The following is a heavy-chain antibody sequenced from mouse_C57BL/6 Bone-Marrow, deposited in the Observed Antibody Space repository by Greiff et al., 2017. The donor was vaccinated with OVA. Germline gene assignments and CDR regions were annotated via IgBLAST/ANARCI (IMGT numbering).Heavy chain of an antibody. J-gene: IGHJ3*01. D-gene: IGHD2-4*01. V-gene: IGHV1-26*01. CDR3: APIYYDYDWFAY. CDR1: GYTFTDYY. Sequence: EVQLQQSGPELVKPGASVKISCKASGYTFTDYYMNWVKQSHGKSLEWIGDINPNNGGTSYNQKFKGKATLTVDKSSSTAYMELRSLTSEDSAVYYCAPIYYDYDWFAYWGQGTLVTVSA. CDR2: INPNNGGT.